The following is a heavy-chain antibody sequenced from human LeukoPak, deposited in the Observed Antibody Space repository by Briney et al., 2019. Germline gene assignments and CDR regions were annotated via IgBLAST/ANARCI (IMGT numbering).Heavy chain of an antibody. CDR1: GLLYHLSA. Sequence: PGGSQRLLRAASGLLYHLSAIQCARQASGKALEWVGRLRCKFNNYATVYAASEKGRFTISRDDSKNTAYLQMNTLQTDDTAVYYCTRLTDIVVVPTTCWGQGTLVTASS. CDR3: TRLTDIVVVPTTC. V-gene: IGHV3-73*01. J-gene: IGHJ4*02. D-gene: IGHD2-2*01. CDR2: LRCKFNNYAT.